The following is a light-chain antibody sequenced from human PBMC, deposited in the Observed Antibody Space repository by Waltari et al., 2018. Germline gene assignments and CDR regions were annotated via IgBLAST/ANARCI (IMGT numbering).Light chain of an antibody. J-gene: IGKJ1*01. V-gene: IGKV3-20*01. CDR2: AAS. Sequence: EVVLTQSPGTLSLSPGERVTLSCRARQSVTKYLAWYQQRPGNAPRLLIYAASTKATGIPDSFSGMGSGTDVSLTISRLEPEDFAVYYCQNHERLPATFGQGTKVEI. CDR1: QSVTKY. CDR3: QNHERLPAT.